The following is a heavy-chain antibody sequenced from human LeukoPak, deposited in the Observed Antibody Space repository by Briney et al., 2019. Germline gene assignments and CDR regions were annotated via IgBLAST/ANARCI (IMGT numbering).Heavy chain of an antibody. CDR1: GGSISSGGYY. J-gene: IGHJ5*02. CDR3: ARGPDSSSSNWLDP. CDR2: IYYSGST. Sequence: PSETLSLTCTVSGGSISSGGYYWSWIRQHPGKGLEWIGYIYYSGSTYYSPSLKSRVTISVDTSKNQFSLKLSSVTAADTAVYYCARGPDSSSSNWLDPWGQGTLVTVSS. D-gene: IGHD6-6*01. V-gene: IGHV4-31*03.